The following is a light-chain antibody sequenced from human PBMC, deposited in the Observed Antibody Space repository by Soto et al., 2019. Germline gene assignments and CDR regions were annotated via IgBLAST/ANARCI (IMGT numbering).Light chain of an antibody. V-gene: IGLV1-44*01. Sequence: QSVLTQPPSASGTPGQRVTISCSGSSSNIGSNTVNWYQQLPGTAPKLLIYSNNQRPSGVPDRFSGSKSGTSAFLAISGLQSEDEADYYCAAWDDSLNEVFGTGTKVTVL. J-gene: IGLJ1*01. CDR2: SNN. CDR3: AAWDDSLNEV. CDR1: SSNIGSNT.